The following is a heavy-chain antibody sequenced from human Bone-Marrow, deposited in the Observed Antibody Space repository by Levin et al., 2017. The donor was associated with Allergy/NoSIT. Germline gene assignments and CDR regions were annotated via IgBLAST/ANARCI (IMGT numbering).Heavy chain of an antibody. CDR3: AKPGRTS. V-gene: IGHV3-23*01. CDR2: ISNSGGTT. CDR1: GFTFSTYA. J-gene: IGHJ5*02. Sequence: GGSLRLSCAASGFTFSTYAMSWVRQAPGKGLEWVSGISNSGGTTSYADSVKGRFTISRDNSKNTLFLQMNSLRAEDTAVYYCAKPGRTSWGQGSLVTVSS. D-gene: IGHD2-2*01.